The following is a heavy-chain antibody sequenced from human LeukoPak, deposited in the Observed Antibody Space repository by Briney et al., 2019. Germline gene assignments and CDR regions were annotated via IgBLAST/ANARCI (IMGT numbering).Heavy chain of an antibody. Sequence: GGSLRLSCAASGFTFSSYSMNWVRQAPGKGLEWVSSISSSSSYIYYADSVKGRFTISRDNAKNSLYLQMNSLRAEDTAVYYCARDLSGYDILTGWYYFDYWGQGTLVTVSS. J-gene: IGHJ4*02. CDR2: ISSSSSYI. V-gene: IGHV3-21*01. D-gene: IGHD3-9*01. CDR3: ARDLSGYDILTGWYYFDY. CDR1: GFTFSSYS.